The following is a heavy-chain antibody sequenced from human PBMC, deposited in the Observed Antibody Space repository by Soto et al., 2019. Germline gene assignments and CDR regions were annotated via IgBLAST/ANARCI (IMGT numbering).Heavy chain of an antibody. Sequence: SETLSLTCTVSGGSISSGDYYWGWIRQPPGKGLEWIGYIYYSGSTYYNPSLKSRVTISVDTSKNQFSLKLSSVTAADTAVYYCAREDYDLGNPWFDPWGQGTLVTV. CDR3: AREDYDLGNPWFDP. CDR2: IYYSGST. D-gene: IGHD3-3*01. J-gene: IGHJ5*02. CDR1: GGSISSGDYY. V-gene: IGHV4-30-4*01.